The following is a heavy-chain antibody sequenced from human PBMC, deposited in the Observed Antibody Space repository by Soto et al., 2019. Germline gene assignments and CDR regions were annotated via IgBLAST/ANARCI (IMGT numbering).Heavy chain of an antibody. CDR1: GGSISSYY. V-gene: IGHV4-59*01. CDR2: IYYSGST. CDR3: AAALSGSHDY. Sequence: PSETLSLTCTVSGGSISSYYWSWIRQPPGKGLEWIGYIYYSGSTNYNPSLKSRVTISVDASKNQFSLKLSSVTAADTAVYYCAAALSGSHDYWGQGTLVTVSS. D-gene: IGHD1-26*01. J-gene: IGHJ4*02.